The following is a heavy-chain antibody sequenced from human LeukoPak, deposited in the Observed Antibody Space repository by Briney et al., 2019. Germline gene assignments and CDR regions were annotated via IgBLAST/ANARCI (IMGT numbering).Heavy chain of an antibody. V-gene: IGHV1-24*01. CDR2: FDPEDGET. Sequence: ASVKVSCKVSGYTLTELSIHWVRQAPGKGLEWMGGFDPEDGETIYAQKFQGRVTMTEDTSTDTAYMELSSLRSEDTAVYYCATLFGIAAAGTGGWYLDHWGRGTLVTVSS. CDR1: GYTLTELS. J-gene: IGHJ2*01. CDR3: ATLFGIAAAGTGGWYLDH. D-gene: IGHD6-13*01.